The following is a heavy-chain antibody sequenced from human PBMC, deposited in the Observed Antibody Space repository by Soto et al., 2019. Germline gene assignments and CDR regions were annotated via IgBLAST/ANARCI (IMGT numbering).Heavy chain of an antibody. CDR3: ARGYYDSRGQSNTFDI. CDR1: GASISSSY. D-gene: IGHD3-22*01. V-gene: IGHV4-59*01. CDR2: VYYSGST. Sequence: SETLALTCTVSGASISSSYWSWIRQSPGKGLEWIGYVYYSGSTNYNPSLKSRVTISVDTSKNQLSLKLSSVTAADTAVYYCARGYYDSRGQSNTFDIWGDWTMVTVS. J-gene: IGHJ3*02.